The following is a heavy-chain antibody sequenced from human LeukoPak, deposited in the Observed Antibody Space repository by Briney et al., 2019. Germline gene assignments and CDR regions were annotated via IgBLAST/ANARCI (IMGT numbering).Heavy chain of an antibody. CDR1: GFTFSSYS. CDR2: ISSSSSYI. CDR3: ARDQIAAAGTWYDY. D-gene: IGHD6-13*01. V-gene: IGHV3-21*01. J-gene: IGHJ4*02. Sequence: PGGSLRLSCAASGFTFSSYSMNWVRQAPGKGLEWVSSISSSSSYIYYADSVKGRFTISRDNAKNSLYLQMNSLRAEDTAVYYCARDQIAAAGTWYDYWGQGTLVTVSS.